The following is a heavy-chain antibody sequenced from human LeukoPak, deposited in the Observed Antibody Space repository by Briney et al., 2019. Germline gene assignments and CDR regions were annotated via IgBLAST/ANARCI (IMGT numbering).Heavy chain of an antibody. D-gene: IGHD3-10*01. Sequence: GGSLRLSCAASGFTLSDVWMSWVRQAPGKGLAWVANIRHDGSEIHYVDSVKGRFTISRDNAKNSLYLQMNSLRAEDTAVYYCARGSRLHFYGRTQEHFDTWGLGTLVTVSS. J-gene: IGHJ4*02. CDR3: ARGSRLHFYGRTQEHFDT. CDR2: IRHDGSEI. V-gene: IGHV3-7*01. CDR1: GFTLSDVW.